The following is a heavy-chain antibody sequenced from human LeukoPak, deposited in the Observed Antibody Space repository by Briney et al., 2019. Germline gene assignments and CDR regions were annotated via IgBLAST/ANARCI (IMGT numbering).Heavy chain of an antibody. J-gene: IGHJ4*02. CDR1: GFTFSSYG. V-gene: IGHV3-30*03. Sequence: AGGSLRLSCAASGFTFSSYGMHWVRQAPGKGLEWVAVISYDGSNKYYADSVKGRFTISRDNSKNTLYLQMNSLRAEDTAVYYCARDSREWELLLGGVGHFDYWGQGTLVTVSS. D-gene: IGHD1-26*01. CDR3: ARDSREWELLLGGVGHFDY. CDR2: ISYDGSNK.